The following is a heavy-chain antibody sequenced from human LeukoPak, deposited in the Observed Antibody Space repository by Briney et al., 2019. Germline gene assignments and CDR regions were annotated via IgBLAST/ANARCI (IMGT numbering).Heavy chain of an antibody. Sequence: ASVKVSCKASGYTFTGYYMHWVRQAPGQGLEGMGWINPNSGGTNYVQKFQGRVTMTRDTSISTVYMELSRLRSDDTAVYYCASGAASSTSPIDYWGQGTLVTVSS. J-gene: IGHJ4*02. V-gene: IGHV1-2*02. CDR1: GYTFTGYY. CDR2: INPNSGGT. CDR3: ASGAASSTSPIDY. D-gene: IGHD2-2*01.